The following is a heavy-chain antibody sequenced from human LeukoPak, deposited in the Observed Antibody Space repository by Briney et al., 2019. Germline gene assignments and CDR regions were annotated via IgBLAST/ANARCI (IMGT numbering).Heavy chain of an antibody. Sequence: SQTLSLTCAISGDSVSSINGAWNWIRQSPSRGLEWLGRTYYRSKWYNDYVESMKGRITISPDTSKNQFSLHLNSVTPEDTAVYYCARDVGNSGWYTFDYWGQGTLVTVSS. CDR3: ARDVGNSGWYTFDY. D-gene: IGHD6-19*01. CDR2: TYYRSKWYN. CDR1: GDSVSSINGA. V-gene: IGHV6-1*01. J-gene: IGHJ4*02.